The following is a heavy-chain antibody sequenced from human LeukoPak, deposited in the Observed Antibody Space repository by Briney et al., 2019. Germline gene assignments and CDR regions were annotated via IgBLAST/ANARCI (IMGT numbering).Heavy chain of an antibody. CDR1: GYTFTSYG. CDR3: ARVYSSSWYGYYFDY. CDR2: ISAYNGNT. D-gene: IGHD6-13*01. V-gene: IGHV1-18*01. J-gene: IGHJ4*02. Sequence: ASVKVSCKASGYTFTSYGISWVRQAPGQGLEWMGWISAYNGNTNYAQKLQGRVTMTTDTSTSTAYMELRSLRSDDTAVYYCARVYSSSWYGYYFDYWGQGTLVTVSS.